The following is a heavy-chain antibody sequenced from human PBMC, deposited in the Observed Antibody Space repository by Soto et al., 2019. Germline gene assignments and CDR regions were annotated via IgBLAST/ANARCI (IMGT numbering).Heavy chain of an antibody. CDR2: ISGSGGSS. CDR3: TKVTKRAAAGRYEYYKYGMDV. J-gene: IGHJ6*02. Sequence: GGSLRLSCAAAGFAFSTYAMTWVRQAPGKGLEWVSVISGSGGSSYYAASVKGRFTISRDNSKNTLFLQMNGLRAEDTAVYYCTKVTKRAAAGRYEYYKYGMDVWGQGTTVTVSS. D-gene: IGHD6-13*01. V-gene: IGHV3-23*01. CDR1: GFAFSTYA.